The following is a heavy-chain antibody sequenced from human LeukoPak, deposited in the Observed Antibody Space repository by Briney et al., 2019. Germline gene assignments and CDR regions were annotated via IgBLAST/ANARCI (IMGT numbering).Heavy chain of an antibody. CDR1: GFTVSSDS. D-gene: IGHD4/OR15-4a*01. CDR2: IYSGGST. Sequence: GSLRLSCTVSGFTVSSDSMSWVRQAPGKGLEWVSFIYSGGSTHYSDSVKGRFTISRDDSKNTLYLQMNSLRAEDTAVYYCARRAGAYSHPYDYWGQGTLVTVSS. J-gene: IGHJ4*02. V-gene: IGHV3-53*01. CDR3: ARRAGAYSHPYDY.